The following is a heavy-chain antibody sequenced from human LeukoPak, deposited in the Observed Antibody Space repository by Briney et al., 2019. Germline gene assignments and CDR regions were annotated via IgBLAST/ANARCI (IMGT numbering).Heavy chain of an antibody. D-gene: IGHD5-18*01. CDR3: ARGTRIQLWPYYFDY. J-gene: IGHJ4*02. Sequence: PSETLSLTCTASGGSISSYYWSWIRQPPGKGLEWIGYIYYSGSTNYNPSLKSRVTISVDTSKNQFSLKLSSVTAADTAVYYCARGTRIQLWPYYFDYWGQGTLVTVSS. CDR1: GGSISSYY. CDR2: IYYSGST. V-gene: IGHV4-59*01.